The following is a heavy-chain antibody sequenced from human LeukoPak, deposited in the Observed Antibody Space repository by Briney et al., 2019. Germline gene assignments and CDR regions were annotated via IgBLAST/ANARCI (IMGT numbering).Heavy chain of an antibody. D-gene: IGHD4-23*01. V-gene: IGHV3-23*01. Sequence: GGSLRLSCAASGFTFSSYAMSWVRQAPGKGLDWVSAISGSGGNTYYADSVKGRFTISKDNSKNTLYLQMNSLRAEDTAVYYCAKDQYGGNPQYYFDYWGQGTLVTVSS. CDR3: AKDQYGGNPQYYFDY. J-gene: IGHJ4*02. CDR1: GFTFSSYA. CDR2: ISGSGGNT.